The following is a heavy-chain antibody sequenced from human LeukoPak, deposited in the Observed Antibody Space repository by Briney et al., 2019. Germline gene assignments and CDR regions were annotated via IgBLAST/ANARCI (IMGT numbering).Heavy chain of an antibody. D-gene: IGHD2-2*01. V-gene: IGHV4-31*03. Sequence: SETLSLTCTVSGGSISSGGYSWSWIRQHPGKGLEWIGYIYYSGSTYYNPSLKSRVTISVDTSKNQFSLKLSSVTAADTAVYYCARTPVEGRSGYQLLTWFDPWGQGTLVTVSS. J-gene: IGHJ5*02. CDR2: IYYSGST. CDR3: ARTPVEGRSGYQLLTWFDP. CDR1: GGSISSGGYS.